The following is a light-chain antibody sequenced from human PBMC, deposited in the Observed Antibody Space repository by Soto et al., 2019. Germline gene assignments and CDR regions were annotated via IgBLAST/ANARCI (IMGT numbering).Light chain of an antibody. CDR3: QQYGSLSWT. Sequence: EIVLTQYPGTLSLSPGERSTLSCRASQSVSSSYLAWYQQKPGQAPRLLIYGASSRATGIPDRFSGSGSGTDFTLTISRLEPEDFAVYYCQQYGSLSWTVGQGTKVEIK. CDR2: GAS. J-gene: IGKJ1*01. V-gene: IGKV3-20*01. CDR1: QSVSSSY.